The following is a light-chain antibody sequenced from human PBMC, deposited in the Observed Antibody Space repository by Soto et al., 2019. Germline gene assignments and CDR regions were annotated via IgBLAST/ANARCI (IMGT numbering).Light chain of an antibody. V-gene: IGKV3-20*01. CDR3: QQYGTSPRT. J-gene: IGKJ1*01. CDR1: QSISGSY. CDR2: GAS. Sequence: EIVLTQSPGTLSLSPGEGATLSCRASQSISGSYLVWYQQKPGQAPRLLIYGASTRATGIPDRFSGSGSGTDFSLTISRLEPEDFAVYYCQQYGTSPRTFGQGTKVEIK.